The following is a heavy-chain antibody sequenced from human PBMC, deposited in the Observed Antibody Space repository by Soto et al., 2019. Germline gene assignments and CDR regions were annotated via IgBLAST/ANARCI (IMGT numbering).Heavy chain of an antibody. J-gene: IGHJ4*02. CDR2: IIPIFGTA. CDR1: GGTFSSYA. CDR3: ARPPQFTMIEGK. V-gene: IGHV1-69*13. Sequence: SVKVSCKASGGTFSSYAISWVRQAPGQGLEWMGGIIPIFGTANYAQKFQGRVTITADESTSTAYMELSSLRSEDTAVYYCARPPQFTMIEGKWGKEPLVTFSS. D-gene: IGHD3-22*01.